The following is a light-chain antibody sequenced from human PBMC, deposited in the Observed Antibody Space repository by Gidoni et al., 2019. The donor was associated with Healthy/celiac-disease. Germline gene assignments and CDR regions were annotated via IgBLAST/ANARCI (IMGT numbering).Light chain of an antibody. Sequence: DIQLTQSPSSLYASVGDRVTITCQASQDISNYLNWYQQKPGKAPKLLFYEASNLETGVPASFSGRGSGTDFTFTISSLQPEDIATFSCQQYDNLSLTFGGGTKVEIK. CDR1: QDISNY. CDR2: EAS. CDR3: QQYDNLSLT. V-gene: IGKV1-33*01. J-gene: IGKJ4*01.